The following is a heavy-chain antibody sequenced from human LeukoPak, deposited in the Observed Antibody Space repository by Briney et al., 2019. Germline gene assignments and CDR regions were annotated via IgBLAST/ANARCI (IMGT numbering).Heavy chain of an antibody. J-gene: IGHJ4*02. Sequence: ASVKVSCKASGYTFTGYYMHWVRQAPGQGLEWMGWINPNSGGTNYAQKFQGRVTMTRDTSISTAYMELSRLRSEDTAVYYCAILGYCSGGSCPSSPFDYWGQGTLVTVSS. CDR3: AILGYCSGGSCPSSPFDY. CDR2: INPNSGGT. CDR1: GYTFTGYY. D-gene: IGHD2-15*01. V-gene: IGHV1-2*02.